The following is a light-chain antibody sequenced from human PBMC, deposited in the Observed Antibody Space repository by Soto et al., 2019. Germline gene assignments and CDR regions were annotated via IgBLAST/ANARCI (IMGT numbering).Light chain of an antibody. J-gene: IGKJ1*01. Sequence: DIQMTQSPSSLSASVGDRVTIPCRASQDISNSLNWYQQKPGKAPRLLISASSLQSGVPSRFSGSGSGTDFTLTIRSLQPEDCATYYCQQSYSAPWTFGQGTKVEIK. CDR1: QDISNS. CDR2: AS. CDR3: QQSYSAPWT. V-gene: IGKV1-39*01.